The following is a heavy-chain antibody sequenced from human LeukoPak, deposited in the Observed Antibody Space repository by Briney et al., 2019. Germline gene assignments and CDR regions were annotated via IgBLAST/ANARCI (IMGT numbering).Heavy chain of an antibody. Sequence: PSETLSLTCTVSCYSISSGYYWGWIRQPPGKGLEWIGSIYHSGSTYYNPSLKSRVTISVDTSKNQFSLKLSSVTAADTAVYYCASVGGSYFAFDIWGQGTMVTVSS. V-gene: IGHV4-38-2*02. J-gene: IGHJ3*02. CDR2: IYHSGST. D-gene: IGHD1-26*01. CDR1: CYSISSGYY. CDR3: ASVGGSYFAFDI.